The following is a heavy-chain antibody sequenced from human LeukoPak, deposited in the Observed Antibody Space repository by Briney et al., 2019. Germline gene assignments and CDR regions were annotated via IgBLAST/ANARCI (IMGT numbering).Heavy chain of an antibody. J-gene: IGHJ4*02. CDR1: GFTFSSYS. V-gene: IGHV3-21*01. CDR3: ATYRQVLLPFES. D-gene: IGHD2-8*02. Sequence: GGSLRLSCAASGFTFSSYSMNWVRQAPGKGLEWVSSITSSSSHTYYADSVKGRYTISRDNAKNSLYLQMDSLRAEDTAVYYCATYRQVLLPFESWGQGTLVTVSS. CDR2: ITSSSSHT.